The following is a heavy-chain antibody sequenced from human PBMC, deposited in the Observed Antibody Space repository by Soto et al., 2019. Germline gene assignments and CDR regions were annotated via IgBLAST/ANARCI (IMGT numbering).Heavy chain of an antibody. Sequence: LXXSCAASGFTFSSYGMHWVRQAPGKGLEWVAVISYDGSNKYYADSVKGRFTISRDNSKNTLYLQMNSLRAEDTAVYYCAKSRLRYFDWFLDYWGQGTLVTVSS. CDR1: GFTFSSYG. V-gene: IGHV3-30*18. J-gene: IGHJ4*02. CDR2: ISYDGSNK. CDR3: AKSRLRYFDWFLDY. D-gene: IGHD3-9*01.